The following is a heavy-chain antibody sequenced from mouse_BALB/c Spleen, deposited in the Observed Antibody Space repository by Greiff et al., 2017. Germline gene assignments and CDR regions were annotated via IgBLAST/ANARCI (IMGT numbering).Heavy chain of an antibody. CDR1: GYTFTSYW. CDR3: ARGDGNFFAY. D-gene: IGHD2-1*01. V-gene: IGHV1-87*01. CDR2: IYPGDGDT. Sequence: QVQLKQSGAELARPGASVKLSCKASGYTFTSYWMQWVKQRPGQGLEWIGAIYPGDGDTRYTQKFKGKATLTADKSSSTAYMQLSSLASEDSAVYYCARGDGNFFAYWGQGTLVTVSA. J-gene: IGHJ3*01.